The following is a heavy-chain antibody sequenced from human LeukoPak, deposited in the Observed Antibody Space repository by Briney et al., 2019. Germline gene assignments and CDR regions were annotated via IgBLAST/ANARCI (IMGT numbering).Heavy chain of an antibody. CDR3: ARADPRYFAVFDL. D-gene: IGHD3-9*01. CDR2: INPNIAGT. V-gene: IGHV1-2*02. CDR1: GYSFTDYY. Sequence: ASLKVSCKSSGYSFTDYYIHWVRQVPGQGLEWMGWINPNIAGTNYAQKFQGRVTMTMDTSISTTYVEVRRLSSDDTAVYFCARADPRYFAVFDLWGQGALVTVSS. J-gene: IGHJ4*02.